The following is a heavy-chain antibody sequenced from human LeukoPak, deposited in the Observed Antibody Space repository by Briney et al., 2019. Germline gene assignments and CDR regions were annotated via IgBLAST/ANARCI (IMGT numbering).Heavy chain of an antibody. J-gene: IGHJ3*02. Sequence: SETLSLTCTVSGGSISSGGYYWSWIRQHPGKGLEWIGYIYYSGSTYYNPSLKSRVTISVDTSKNQFSLKLSSVTAADTAVYYCARGQVGATLHAFDIWGQGTMVTVSS. CDR3: ARGQVGATLHAFDI. V-gene: IGHV4-31*03. CDR1: GGSISSGGYY. CDR2: IYYSGST. D-gene: IGHD1-26*01.